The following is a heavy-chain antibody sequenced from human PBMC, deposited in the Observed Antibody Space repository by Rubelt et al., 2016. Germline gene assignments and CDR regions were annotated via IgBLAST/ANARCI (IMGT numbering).Heavy chain of an antibody. V-gene: IGHV4-34*01. CDR1: GGSFSGYY. Sequence: QVQLQQWGAGLLKPSETLSLTCAVYGGSFSGYYWSWIRQPPGKGLEWIGEINHRGSTNYNPSLKRAVTISVDTSKNQFSLKLGSVTAAETAVYYCATGPGSWHYWGQGTLVTVSS. D-gene: IGHD6-13*01. CDR3: ATGPGSWHY. J-gene: IGHJ4*02. CDR2: INHRGST.